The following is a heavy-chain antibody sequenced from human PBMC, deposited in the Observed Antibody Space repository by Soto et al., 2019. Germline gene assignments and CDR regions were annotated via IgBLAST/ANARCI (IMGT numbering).Heavy chain of an antibody. CDR3: TTGPTYCPGGSCHEY. CDR2: SRSKANNYAT. CDR1: GFTFSDSA. Sequence: GGSLRLSCAASGFTFSDSAMHWVRQASGKGLEWVGRSRSKANNYATAYIASVKDRFTISRDDSKNTAFLQMNSLKTEDTAVYYCTTGPTYCPGGSCHEYWGPGTLVTVSS. V-gene: IGHV3-73*01. J-gene: IGHJ4*02. D-gene: IGHD2-8*02.